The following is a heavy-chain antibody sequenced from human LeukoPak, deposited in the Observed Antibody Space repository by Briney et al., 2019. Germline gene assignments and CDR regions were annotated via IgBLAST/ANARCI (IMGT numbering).Heavy chain of an antibody. CDR3: ARDLGVVRGVFTLDY. V-gene: IGHV3-7*01. CDR1: GFTFSNYW. CDR2: IKQDGSEK. J-gene: IGHJ4*02. D-gene: IGHD3-10*01. Sequence: GGSLRLSCAASGFTFSNYWMSWVRQAPGKGLQWVANIKQDGSEKYYVDSVKGRFTISRENAKNSLYLQMNSLRAEDTAVYYCARDLGVVRGVFTLDYWGQGTLVTVSS.